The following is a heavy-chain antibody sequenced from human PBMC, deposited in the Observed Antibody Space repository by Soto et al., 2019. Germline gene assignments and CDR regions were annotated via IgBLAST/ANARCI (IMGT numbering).Heavy chain of an antibody. D-gene: IGHD2-2*01. Sequence: QVQMVQSGAEVKMPGASVKVSCKASGYTLTSYYMHWVRQAPGQGLEWMGVISPNGDWTDNAQQFQGRLTVTRDTPTNTLHMDLSSLGSEDTAIYYCAREGAPAAKMFDFWGQGTLVTVSS. V-gene: IGHV1-46*01. CDR2: ISPNGDWT. J-gene: IGHJ4*02. CDR3: AREGAPAAKMFDF. CDR1: GYTLTSYY.